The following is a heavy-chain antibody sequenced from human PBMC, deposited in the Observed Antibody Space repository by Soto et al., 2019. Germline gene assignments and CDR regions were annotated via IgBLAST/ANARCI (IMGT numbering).Heavy chain of an antibody. V-gene: IGHV3-23*01. CDR1: GFTFSSYA. Sequence: EVQLLESGGGLVQPGGSLRLSCAASGFTFSSYAMSWVRQAPGKGLEWVSAISGSGGSTYYADSVKGRFTISRDNPKNTLYRQMNTLRAEDTAVYYCAKARDYYDSSGYYRDYWGQGTLVTVSS. J-gene: IGHJ4*02. CDR3: AKARDYYDSSGYYRDY. D-gene: IGHD3-22*01. CDR2: ISGSGGST.